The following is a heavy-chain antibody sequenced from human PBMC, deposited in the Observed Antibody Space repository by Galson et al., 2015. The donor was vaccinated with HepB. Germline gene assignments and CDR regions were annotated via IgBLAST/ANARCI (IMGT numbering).Heavy chain of an antibody. CDR1: GFGFSGYW. J-gene: IGHJ4*02. Sequence: SLRLSCAASGFGFSGYWMHWVRQAPGKGLVWVSRIVSDGSSTSYADSVKGRFTISRDNAKNTVYLQMNSLRAEDTAVYYCASPMIHYDSSGYYFDYWGQGTLVTVSS. V-gene: IGHV3-74*01. D-gene: IGHD3-22*01. CDR2: IVSDGSST. CDR3: ASPMIHYDSSGYYFDY.